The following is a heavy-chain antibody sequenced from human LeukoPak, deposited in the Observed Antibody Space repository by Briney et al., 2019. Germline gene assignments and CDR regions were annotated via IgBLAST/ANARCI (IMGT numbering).Heavy chain of an antibody. CDR1: GGSINSYY. D-gene: IGHD3-10*01. V-gene: IGHV4-59*01. CDR2: IHYTGST. CDR3: ARGGYYGSGNDFRFDP. J-gene: IGHJ5*02. Sequence: SETLSLTCTVSGGSINSYYWSWIRQPPGKGLECIGYIHYTGSTNYNPSLKSRVTISVETSKRQFSLKLSAVTAADTAIYYCARGGYYGSGNDFRFDPWGQGTLVTVSS.